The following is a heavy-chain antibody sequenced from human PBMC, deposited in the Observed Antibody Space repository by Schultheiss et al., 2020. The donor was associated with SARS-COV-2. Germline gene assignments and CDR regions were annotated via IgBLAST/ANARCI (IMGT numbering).Heavy chain of an antibody. CDR1: GFTFSSYA. D-gene: IGHD6-13*01. V-gene: IGHV3-48*01. CDR2: ISSSSSTI. J-gene: IGHJ6*02. Sequence: GGSLRLSCAASGFTFSSYAMHWVRQAPGKGLEWVSYISSSSSTIYYADSVKGRFTISRDNAKNSLYLQMNSLRAEDTAVYYCARIPTPEYSSSWYHYYYYGMDVWGQGTTVTVS. CDR3: ARIPTPEYSSSWYHYYYYGMDV.